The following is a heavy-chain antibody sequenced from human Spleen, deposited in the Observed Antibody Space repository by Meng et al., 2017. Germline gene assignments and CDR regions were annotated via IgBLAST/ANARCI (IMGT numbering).Heavy chain of an antibody. D-gene: IGHD6-6*01. V-gene: IGHV4-30-4*01. Sequence: QVQLQESGPGLVKPSQTLSLTCTVSGGSVSSGDYYWTWIRQPPGKGLEWIGYIYYSGSTYCNPSLKSRVTISADTSKNQFSLKVSSVTAADTAVYYCARAVGQLVTRFDFWGQGTRVTGAS. CDR2: IYYSGST. J-gene: IGHJ4*02. CDR3: ARAVGQLVTRFDF. CDR1: GGSVSSGDYY.